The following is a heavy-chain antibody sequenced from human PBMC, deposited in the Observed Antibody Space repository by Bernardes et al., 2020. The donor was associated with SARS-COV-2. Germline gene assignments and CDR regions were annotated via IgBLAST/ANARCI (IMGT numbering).Heavy chain of an antibody. Sequence: SETLSLTCTVSGGSISSYYWSWIRQPAGKGLEWIGRIYTSGSTNYNPSLKSRVTMSVDTSKNQFSLKLSSVTAADTAVYYCARDLPSWYPNWFDPWGQGTLVTVSS. CDR3: ARDLPSWYPNWFDP. V-gene: IGHV4-4*07. CDR1: GGSISSYY. D-gene: IGHD2-15*01. J-gene: IGHJ5*02. CDR2: IYTSGST.